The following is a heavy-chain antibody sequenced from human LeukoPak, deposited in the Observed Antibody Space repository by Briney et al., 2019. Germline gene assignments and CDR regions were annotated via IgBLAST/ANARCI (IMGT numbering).Heavy chain of an antibody. CDR1: GFTFSTYR. CDR2: ISGSSETI. V-gene: IGHV3-48*02. Sequence: AGGSLRLSCAASGFTFSTYRMNWVRQAPGKGLEWVSYISGSSETIYYADSVKGRFTISRDNAKNSLYLQMNSLRDEDTAVYYCARTPPTAGLTTIGVGSDYWGQGTLVTVSS. CDR3: ARTPPTAGLTTIGVGSDY. J-gene: IGHJ4*02. D-gene: IGHD4-11*01.